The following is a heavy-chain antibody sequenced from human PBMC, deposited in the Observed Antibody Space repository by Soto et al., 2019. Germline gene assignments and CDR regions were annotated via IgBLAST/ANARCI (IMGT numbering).Heavy chain of an antibody. CDR1: GGTFSSYA. D-gene: IGHD5-18*01. CDR2: IIPIFGTA. CDR3: ATRIVDTEMRRAGLDY. V-gene: IGHV1-69*12. Sequence: QVQLVQSGAEVKKPGSSVKVSCKASGGTFSSYAISWVRQAPGQGLEWMGGIIPIFGTANYAQKFQGRVTIAADEATSTAYMELSTLRSEDTAVYYCATRIVDTEMRRAGLDYWGQGTLVTVSS. J-gene: IGHJ4*02.